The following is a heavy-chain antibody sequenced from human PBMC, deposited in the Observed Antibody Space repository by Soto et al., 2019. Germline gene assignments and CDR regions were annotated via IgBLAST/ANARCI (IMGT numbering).Heavy chain of an antibody. J-gene: IGHJ4*02. V-gene: IGHV4-31*03. D-gene: IGHD2-2*02. CDR1: GGSISSGGYY. CDR3: ASGDCSSPSCYTARIFDY. Sequence: SETLSLTCTVSGGSISSGGYYWSWIRQHKGKGLEWIGYIYYSGSNYYNPSVKGRVTISVDTSKNQFSLKVSSVTAADTAVYYCASGDCSSPSCYTARIFDYWGQGTLVTVSS. CDR2: IYYSGSN.